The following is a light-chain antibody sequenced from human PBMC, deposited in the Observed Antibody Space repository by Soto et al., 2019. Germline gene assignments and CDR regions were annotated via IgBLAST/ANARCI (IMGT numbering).Light chain of an antibody. V-gene: IGKV1-39*01. Sequence: IHMTNSPASRSSCVLYRVTITCLSSQTIGTYLNWYQQKPGKAPKLLIYAASSLQSGVPSRFSGSGSGTDFTLTISSLQPEDFETYYCQQSFSNLRGNFGPETRWIS. CDR2: AAS. J-gene: IGKJ3*01. CDR1: QTIGTY. CDR3: QQSFSNLRGN.